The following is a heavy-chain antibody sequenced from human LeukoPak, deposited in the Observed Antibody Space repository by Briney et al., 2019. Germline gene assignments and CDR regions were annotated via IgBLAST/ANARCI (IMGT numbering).Heavy chain of an antibody. CDR2: INHTGST. CDR1: GGTFNDFY. CDR3: ARPRYSSGWCYDS. J-gene: IGHJ5*01. V-gene: IGHV4-34*01. D-gene: IGHD6-19*01. Sequence: SETLSLTCAVYGGTFNDFYWSWIRQPPGKGLEWIGEINHTGSTKVNPSVKRRVTLSFDPSKNQFSLKLSSVTAADTAVYYCARPRYSSGWCYDSWGQGTLVTVSS.